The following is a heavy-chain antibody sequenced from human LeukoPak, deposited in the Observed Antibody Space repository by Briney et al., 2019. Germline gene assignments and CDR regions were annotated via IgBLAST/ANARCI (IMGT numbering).Heavy chain of an antibody. J-gene: IGHJ4*02. CDR1: GGSISSSNW. D-gene: IGHD7-27*01. CDR2: IYHSGST. V-gene: IGHV4-4*02. CDR3: ASLWGSGLYFDY. Sequence: SGTLSLTCAVSGGSISSSNWWSWVRQPPGKGLEWIGSIYHSGSTYYNPSLKSRVTISVDTSKNQFSLKLTSVTAADTAVYYCASLWGSGLYFDYWGQGTLVTVSS.